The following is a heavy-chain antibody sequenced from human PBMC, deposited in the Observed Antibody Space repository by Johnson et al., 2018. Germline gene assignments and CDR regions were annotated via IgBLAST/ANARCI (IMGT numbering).Heavy chain of an antibody. CDR2: ISYDESET. J-gene: IGHJ3*02. CDR3: AKDYYDSSGSQPFDT. V-gene: IGHV3-30*18. D-gene: IGHD3-22*01. Sequence: QVQLVESGGGVVQPGRSXRLSCAASGFNFRAYGMNWVRQAPGKGLQWVALISYDESETFYSDSVKGRFTVSRDNSKDTLYLQMNSLRVEDTAVYYCAKDYYDSSGSQPFDTCGQGTMVTVSS. CDR1: GFNFRAYG.